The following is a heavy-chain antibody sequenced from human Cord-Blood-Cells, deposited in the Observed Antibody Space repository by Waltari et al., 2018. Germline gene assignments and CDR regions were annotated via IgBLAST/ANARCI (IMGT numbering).Heavy chain of an antibody. V-gene: IGHV1-69*01. J-gene: IGHJ4*02. D-gene: IGHD3-3*01. CDR2: IIPNLGAA. CDR1: GGTFSSYA. Sequence: QVQLVQSGAEVKKPGSSVKVSCKASGGTFSSYAISWGRQAPGQGLEWMGGIIPNLGAANDAQKVQGRGTITADESTSTAYMELSSLRSEDTAVYYCARPYDFWSGSFDYWGQGTLVTVSS. CDR3: ARPYDFWSGSFDY.